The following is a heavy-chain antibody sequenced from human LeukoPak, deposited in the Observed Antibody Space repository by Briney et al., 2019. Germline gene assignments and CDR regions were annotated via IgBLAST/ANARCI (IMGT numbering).Heavy chain of an antibody. J-gene: IGHJ4*02. V-gene: IGHV4-59*01. CDR2: IYYSGST. D-gene: IGHD7-27*01. CDR1: GGSISSYY. Sequence: SETLSLTCTVSGGSISSYYWSWIRHPPEKGLEWIGYIYYSGSTNYNPSLKSRVTISVDTSKNQFSLKLSSVTAADTAVYYCAGNWGSWDYWGQGTLVTVSS. CDR3: AGNWGSWDY.